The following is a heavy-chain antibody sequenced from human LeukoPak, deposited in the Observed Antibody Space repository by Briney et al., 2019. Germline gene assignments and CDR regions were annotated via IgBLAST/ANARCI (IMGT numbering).Heavy chain of an antibody. V-gene: IGHV1-18*01. Sequence: ASVTVSCKASGYTFTNFGISWVRQAPGQGLEWMGWISAYNGNTNYAQRLQGRVTMTTDTSTSTAYMELRSLRSDDTAVYYCARDRDYGDYNTQDLFVYWGQGTLVTVSS. CDR1: GYTFTNFG. CDR2: ISAYNGNT. J-gene: IGHJ4*01. D-gene: IGHD4-17*01. CDR3: ARDRDYGDYNTQDLFVY.